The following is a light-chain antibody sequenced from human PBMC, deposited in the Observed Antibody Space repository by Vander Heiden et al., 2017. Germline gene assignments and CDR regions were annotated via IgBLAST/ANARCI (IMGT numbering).Light chain of an antibody. V-gene: IGKV1-39*01. CDR3: QQSYSSPRT. J-gene: IGKJ1*01. CDR2: AAS. Sequence: DNQMTQSPSSLSASVGDRVTIACRASQSITNYLNWYQQKPGEAPKLLIYAASSLQSGVPSRFSGSGSGTDFTLSISSLQPEDFATYYCQQSYSSPRTFGQGTKVEIK. CDR1: QSITNY.